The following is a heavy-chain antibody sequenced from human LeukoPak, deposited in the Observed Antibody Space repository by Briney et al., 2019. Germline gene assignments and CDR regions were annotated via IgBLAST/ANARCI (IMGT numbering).Heavy chain of an antibody. V-gene: IGHV3-33*01. D-gene: IGHD5-12*01. Sequence: PGRSLRLSCAASGFTFGSYGMHWVRQAPGKGLEWVAVIWYDGSNKYYADSVKGRFTISRDNSKNTLYLQMNSLRAEDTAVYYCARDMVATPFDYWGQGTLVTVSS. CDR1: GFTFGSYG. CDR2: IWYDGSNK. CDR3: ARDMVATPFDY. J-gene: IGHJ4*02.